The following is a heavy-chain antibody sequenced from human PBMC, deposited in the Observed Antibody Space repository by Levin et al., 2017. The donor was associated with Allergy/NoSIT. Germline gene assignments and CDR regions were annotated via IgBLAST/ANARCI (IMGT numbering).Heavy chain of an antibody. V-gene: IGHV3-23*01. CDR1: GFTFSSYA. J-gene: IGHJ4*02. CDR3: AKAGLRFLEWFPRGPLYYFDY. CDR2: ISGSGGST. Sequence: GGSLRLSCAASGFTFSSYAMSWVRQAPGKGLEWVSAISGSGGSTYYADSVKGRFTISRDNSKNTLYLQMNSLRAEDTAVYYCAKAGLRFLEWFPRGPLYYFDYWGQGTLVTVSS. D-gene: IGHD3-3*01.